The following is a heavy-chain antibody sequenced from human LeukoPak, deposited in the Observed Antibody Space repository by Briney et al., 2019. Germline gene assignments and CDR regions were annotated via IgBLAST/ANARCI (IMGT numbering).Heavy chain of an antibody. CDR2: TWSDGSNK. Sequence: PGRSLRLSCAASGFTFSSYGMHWVRQAPGKGLEWVASTWSDGSNKYYADSVKGRFTISRDNAKNTLYLQMNSLRAEDTSVYYCARVGSTDSPHAFDIWGQGTMVTVSS. D-gene: IGHD2-21*02. V-gene: IGHV3-33*01. CDR1: GFTFSSYG. J-gene: IGHJ3*02. CDR3: ARVGSTDSPHAFDI.